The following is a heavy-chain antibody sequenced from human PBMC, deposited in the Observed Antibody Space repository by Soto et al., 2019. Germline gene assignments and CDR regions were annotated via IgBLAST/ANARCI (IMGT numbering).Heavy chain of an antibody. J-gene: IGHJ4*02. CDR3: SRGGQWDFLSDY. V-gene: IGHV1-18*01. CDR2: VSAYNGNT. Sequence: ASVKVSCKASGYTFTRYYINWVRQAPGQGLEWMGWVSAYNGNTHYEQKLQGRVTLTTDTSTSTAYMELRSLRSDDTAVYICSRGGQWDFLSDYWGQGTLVPVSS. D-gene: IGHD3-3*01. CDR1: GYTFTRYY.